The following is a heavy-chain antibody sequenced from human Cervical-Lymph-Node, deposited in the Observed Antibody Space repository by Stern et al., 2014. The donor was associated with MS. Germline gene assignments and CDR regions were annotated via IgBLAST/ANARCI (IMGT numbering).Heavy chain of an antibody. V-gene: IGHV4-30-2*01. J-gene: IGHJ5*02. CDR2: IYHTEST. Sequence: MQLVESGSGLVKPSQTLSLTCAVSGGSINSGGSSWGWIRQPPGKGLEWIGYIYHTESTYSNPSLKRRVTISIDRSKNQFSLKLTSVTAADTAVYYCARATIYYGSGTYRGWFDPWGQGTLVTVSS. D-gene: IGHD3-10*01. CDR1: GGSINSGGSS. CDR3: ARATIYYGSGTYRGWFDP.